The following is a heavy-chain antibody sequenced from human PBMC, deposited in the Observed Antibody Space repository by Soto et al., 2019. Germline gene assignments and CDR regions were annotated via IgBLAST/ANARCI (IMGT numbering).Heavy chain of an antibody. CDR1: GGSITSCGYY. CDR3: ARARAAFFWSGRRDNWFAP. Sequence: QVQLQESGPGLVKPSQTLSLTCTVSGGSITSCGYYWGWIRLHPGRGLEWIGYIYNTGRTNYNPSLRSRVTITLDTSKNQFSMKLSSVTAADTAVYYCARARAAFFWSGRRDNWFAPWCQGTLVTVSS. J-gene: IGHJ5*02. CDR2: IYNTGRT. D-gene: IGHD3-3*01. V-gene: IGHV4-31*03.